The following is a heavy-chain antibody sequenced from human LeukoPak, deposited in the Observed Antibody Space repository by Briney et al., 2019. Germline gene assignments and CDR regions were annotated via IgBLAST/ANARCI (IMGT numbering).Heavy chain of an antibody. Sequence: ASVKVSCKVSGYTLTELSMHWVRQAPGQGLEWMGIINPSGGSTGYAQKFQGRVTMTRDTSTSTVYMELSSLRSEDTAVYYCARDGLWSEPLEKRGTDAVTYYGMDVWGQGTTVTVSS. CDR3: ARDGLWSEPLEKRGTDAVTYYGMDV. D-gene: IGHD3-3*01. V-gene: IGHV1-46*01. CDR2: INPSGGST. CDR1: GYTLTELS. J-gene: IGHJ6*02.